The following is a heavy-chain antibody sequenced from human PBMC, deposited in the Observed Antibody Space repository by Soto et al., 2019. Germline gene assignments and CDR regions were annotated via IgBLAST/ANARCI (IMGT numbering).Heavy chain of an antibody. J-gene: IGHJ6*02. D-gene: IGHD4-17*01. CDR1: GFTFSSYG. Sequence: GGSLRLSCAASGFTFSSYGMHWVRQAPGKGLEWVAVISYDGSNKYYADSLKSRFTISRDDSKNTLYLQMNSLRAEDTAVYYCARDYGDYGGRPGYYYGMDVWGQGTTVTVSS. CDR3: ARDYGDYGGRPGYYYGMDV. CDR2: ISYDGSNK. V-gene: IGHV3-30*03.